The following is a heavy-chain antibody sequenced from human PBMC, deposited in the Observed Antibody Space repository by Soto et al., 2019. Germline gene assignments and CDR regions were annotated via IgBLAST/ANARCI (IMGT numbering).Heavy chain of an antibody. CDR1: GGTFSSYA. CDR2: IIPIFGTA. D-gene: IGHD2-15*01. V-gene: IGHV1-69*06. Sequence: SVKVSCKASGGTFSSYAISWVRQAPGQGLEWMGGIIPIFGTASYAQKFQGRVTLTADKSTSTAYMELSSLRSEDTAVYYCASQDSRGGTCYYCWRYDWGQGTTVTVSS. CDR3: ASQDSRGGTCYYCWRYD. J-gene: IGHJ6*02.